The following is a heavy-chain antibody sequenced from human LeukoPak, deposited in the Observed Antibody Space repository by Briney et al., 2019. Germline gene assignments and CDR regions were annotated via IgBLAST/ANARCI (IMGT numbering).Heavy chain of an antibody. J-gene: IGHJ4*02. V-gene: IGHV4-34*01. CDR3: ARVGYYDSSGPLGY. CDR1: GFTFSSYW. CDR2: INHSGGT. D-gene: IGHD3-22*01. Sequence: GSLRLSCAASGFTFSSYWMSWVRQPPGKGLEWIGEINHSGGTNYNPSLKSRVTISVDTSKNQFSLKLSSVTAADTAVYYCARVGYYDSSGPLGYWGQGTLVTVSS.